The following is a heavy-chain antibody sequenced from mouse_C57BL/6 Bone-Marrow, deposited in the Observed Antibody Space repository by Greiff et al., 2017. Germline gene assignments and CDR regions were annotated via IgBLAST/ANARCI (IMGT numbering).Heavy chain of an antibody. V-gene: IGHV1-59*01. J-gene: IGHJ1*03. CDR1: GYTFTSYW. CDR2: IDPSDSYT. D-gene: IGHD1-1*01. CDR3: AGTVVAHWYFDV. Sequence: VQLQQPGAELVRPGTSVKLSCKASGYTFTSYWMHWVKQRPGQGLEWIGVIDPSDSYTNYNQKFKGKATLTVDTSSSTAYMQLSSLTSEDSAVYSCAGTVVAHWYFDVWGTGTTVTVSS.